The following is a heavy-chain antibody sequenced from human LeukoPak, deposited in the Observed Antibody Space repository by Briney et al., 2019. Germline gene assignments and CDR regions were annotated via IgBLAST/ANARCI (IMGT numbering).Heavy chain of an antibody. CDR2: INPKNGAT. CDR1: GYIFICYY. CDR3: ARVEDYYDSTGYGYFDY. Sequence: ASVKVSCKASGYIFICYYMHWVRQAPGQGLEWMGWINPKNGATNYTQKFQGRVTMTRDTSITTAYMELSRLRSDDTAVYYCARVEDYYDSTGYGYFDYWGQGTLVTVSS. J-gene: IGHJ4*02. V-gene: IGHV1-2*02. D-gene: IGHD3-22*01.